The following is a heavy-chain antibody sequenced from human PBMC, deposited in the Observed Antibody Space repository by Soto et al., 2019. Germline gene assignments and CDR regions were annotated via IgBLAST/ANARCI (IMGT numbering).Heavy chain of an antibody. V-gene: IGHV1-2*02. CDR1: GYTFTRYY. J-gene: IGHJ3*02. Sequence: ASMKGSCKGPGYTFTRYYIHWVRQAPGQELEWMGWINPKNGGTKYAQKFEGRVAMTRDTSISTVYLELTRLRSDDTVVFYCARGPASGSFDIWGQGTMVTVSS. CDR3: ARGPASGSFDI. CDR2: INPKNGGT.